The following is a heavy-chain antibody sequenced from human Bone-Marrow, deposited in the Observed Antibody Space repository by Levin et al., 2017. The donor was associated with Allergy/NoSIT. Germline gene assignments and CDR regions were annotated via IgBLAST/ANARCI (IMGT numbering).Heavy chain of an antibody. CDR3: ARDSFHIVAYNWFDP. Sequence: GESLKISCAASGFTFSSYWMHWVRQAPGKGLVWVSRINSDGSSTSYADSVKGRFTISRDNAKNTLYLQMNSLRAEDTAVYYCARDSFHIVAYNWFDPWGQGTLVTVSS. D-gene: IGHD2-15*01. CDR1: GFTFSSYW. CDR2: INSDGSST. J-gene: IGHJ5*02. V-gene: IGHV3-74*01.